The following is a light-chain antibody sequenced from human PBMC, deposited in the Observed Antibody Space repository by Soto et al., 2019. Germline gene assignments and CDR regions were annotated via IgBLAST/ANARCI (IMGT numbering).Light chain of an antibody. CDR3: QQYGSSSLT. V-gene: IGKV3-20*01. CDR1: QSVSSSY. Sequence: IAMTQSPATLSLSPGERATLSCMASQSVSSSYLAWYQQKPGQAPRLLIYGASSRATGIPDRFSGSGSGTDFTLTISRLEPEDFAVYYCQQYGSSSLTFGGGTKVDI. CDR2: GAS. J-gene: IGKJ4*01.